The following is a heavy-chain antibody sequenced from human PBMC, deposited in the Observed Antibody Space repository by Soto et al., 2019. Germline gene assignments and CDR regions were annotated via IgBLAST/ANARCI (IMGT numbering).Heavy chain of an antibody. D-gene: IGHD6-13*01. V-gene: IGHV1-18*01. J-gene: IGHJ4*02. CDR3: ATQARGQQLATD. Sequence: ASVNVSCKASGYTFTSYGISWVRQAPGQGLEWMGWISAYNGNTNYAQKLQGRVTMTTDTSTSTAYMELRSLRSDDTAVYYCATQARGQQLATDWGQGTLVTVSS. CDR1: GYTFTSYG. CDR2: ISAYNGNT.